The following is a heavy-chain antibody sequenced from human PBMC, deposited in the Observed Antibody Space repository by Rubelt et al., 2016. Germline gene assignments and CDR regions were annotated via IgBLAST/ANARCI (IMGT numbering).Heavy chain of an antibody. V-gene: IGHV7-4-1*02. Sequence: QVQLVQSVSELRKPGASVKVSCKGSGYTFRSYAMNWVRQAPGQGLEWMGWISTDIGNPTYAQGFTGRFVFSLDTSVSTAYLQISSLKGEDTDVYYCARVRRYYDDAFDIWGQGTMVTVSS. CDR1: GYTFRSYA. CDR3: ARVRRYYDDAFDI. J-gene: IGHJ3*02. D-gene: IGHD3-22*01. CDR2: ISTDIGNP.